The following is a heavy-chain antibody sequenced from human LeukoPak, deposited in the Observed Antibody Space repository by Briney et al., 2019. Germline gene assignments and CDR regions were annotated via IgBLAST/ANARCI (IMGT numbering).Heavy chain of an antibody. D-gene: IGHD1/OR15-1a*01. V-gene: IGHV4-59*08. CDR2: IYSSGST. CDR1: GASISIYY. CDR3: GGRGAGVVNNFDY. J-gene: IGHJ4*02. Sequence: KPSETLSLTCTVSGASISIYYWTWIRQPPGKGLEWIGHIYSSGSTNYNPSLKSRVTISVDTSKNQFSLKLSSVTAADTAVYYCGGRGAGVVNNFDYWGQGTLVTVSS.